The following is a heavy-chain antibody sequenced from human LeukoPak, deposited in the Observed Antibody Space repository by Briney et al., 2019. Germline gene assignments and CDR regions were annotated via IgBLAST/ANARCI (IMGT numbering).Heavy chain of an antibody. CDR3: ARVSSGYDWRGYYYYYMDV. V-gene: IGHV4-31*03. Sequence: SETLSLTCTVSGGSISSGGYYWSWIRQHPGKGLEWIGYIYYSGSTYYNPSLKSRVTISVDTSKNQFSLKLSSVTAADTAVYYCARVSSGYDWRGYYYYYMDVWGKGTTVTVSS. J-gene: IGHJ6*03. D-gene: IGHD5-12*01. CDR1: GGSISSGGYY. CDR2: IYYSGST.